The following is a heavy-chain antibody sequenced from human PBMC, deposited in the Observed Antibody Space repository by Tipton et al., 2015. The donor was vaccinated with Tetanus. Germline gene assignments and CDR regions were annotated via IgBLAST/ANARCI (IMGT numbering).Heavy chain of an antibody. J-gene: IGHJ4*02. CDR2: ITYSART. CDR3: ARVKVSGYGTQVDYFLDS. V-gene: IGHV4-59*01. Sequence: TLSLTCSVSGSSMSSYYWSWIRQTPGKRLEWIGYITYSARTKYNPSLTSRVTLSLEASKNEFSLRLSSVTAADTAVYHCARVKVSGYGTQVDYFLDSWGQVTLVTVSS. D-gene: IGHD5-18*01. CDR1: GSSMSSYY.